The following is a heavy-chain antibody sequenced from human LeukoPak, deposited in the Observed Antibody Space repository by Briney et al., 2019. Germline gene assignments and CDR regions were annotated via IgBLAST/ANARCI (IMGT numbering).Heavy chain of an antibody. CDR2: ISYDGSNK. D-gene: IGHD3-22*01. J-gene: IGHJ4*02. Sequence: PGGSLRLSCAASGFXFSSCAMHWVRQAPGKGLEWVAVISYDGSNKYYADSVKGRFTISRDNSKNTLYLQMNSLRAEDTAVYFCARGVVITTGLDYWGPGTLVTVSS. CDR3: ARGVVITTGLDY. V-gene: IGHV3-30-3*01. CDR1: GFXFSSCA.